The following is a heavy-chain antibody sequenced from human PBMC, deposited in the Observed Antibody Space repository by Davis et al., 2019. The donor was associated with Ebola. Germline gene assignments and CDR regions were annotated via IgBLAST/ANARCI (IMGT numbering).Heavy chain of an antibody. Sequence: GGSLRLSCAASGFTFSSYGMHWVRQAPGKGLEWVAVISYDGSNTYYADSVKGRFTISRDNSKNTLYLQMNSLRAEDTAVYYCAREYYYYGMDVWGQGTTVTVSS. J-gene: IGHJ6*02. V-gene: IGHV3-30*03. CDR3: AREYYYYGMDV. CDR1: GFTFSSYG. CDR2: ISYDGSNT.